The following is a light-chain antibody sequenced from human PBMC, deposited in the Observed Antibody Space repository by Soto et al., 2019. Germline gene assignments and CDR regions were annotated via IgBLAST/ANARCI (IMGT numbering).Light chain of an antibody. CDR1: QGISNY. CDR2: AAS. J-gene: IGKJ1*01. Sequence: DIAMTQSPSSLSESVGDTVTITCRASQGISNYLAWYQQKPGKVPKLLIYAASTFQAGVPFRFSGRGSGTDFTLTIISLQPEDVATYYCQKYNIPPWTFGQGTKVEIK. V-gene: IGKV1-27*01. CDR3: QKYNIPPWT.